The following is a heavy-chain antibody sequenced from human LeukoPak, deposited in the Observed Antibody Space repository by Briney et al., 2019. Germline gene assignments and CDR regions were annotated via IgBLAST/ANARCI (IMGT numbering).Heavy chain of an antibody. D-gene: IGHD1-1*01. V-gene: IGHV3-11*01. J-gene: IGHJ6*03. CDR3: ARVSWFPGTSYYYMDV. CDR2: ISSSGSTI. Sequence: GGSLRLSCAASGFTFSDYYMSWIRQAPREGLEWVSYISSSGSTIYYADSVKGRFTISRDNAKNSLYLQMNSLRAEDTAVYYCARVSWFPGTSYYYMDVWGKGTTVTVSS. CDR1: GFTFSDYY.